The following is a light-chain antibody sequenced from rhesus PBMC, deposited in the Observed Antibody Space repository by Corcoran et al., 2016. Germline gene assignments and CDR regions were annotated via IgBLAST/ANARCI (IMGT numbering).Light chain of an antibody. Sequence: QVILTQSPATLSLSPGERATLSCRASQSVSSYLAWYQQKPGQAPRLLIYGAASRATGIPDRFSGRGSGTDFTLTISSLEPEDVGVYHCYQHSSGYTFGPGTKLDIK. CDR1: QSVSSY. J-gene: IGKJ3*01. CDR3: YQHSSGYT. CDR2: GAA. V-gene: IGKV3-10*01.